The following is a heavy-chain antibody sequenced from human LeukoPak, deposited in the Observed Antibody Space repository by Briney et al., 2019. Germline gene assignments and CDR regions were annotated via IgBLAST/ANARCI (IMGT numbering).Heavy chain of an antibody. V-gene: IGHV3-64D*06. D-gene: IGHD3-22*01. CDR2: ISSNGGST. Sequence: GGSLRLSCVGSGFTFRSHAMSWVRQAPEKGLEYVSAISSNGGSTYYADSVKGRFTISRDNSKNTLYLQMSSLRAEDTAVYYCVKRSLSSGYYRQLGFDPWGQGTLVTVSS. J-gene: IGHJ5*02. CDR3: VKRSLSSGYYRQLGFDP. CDR1: GFTFRSHA.